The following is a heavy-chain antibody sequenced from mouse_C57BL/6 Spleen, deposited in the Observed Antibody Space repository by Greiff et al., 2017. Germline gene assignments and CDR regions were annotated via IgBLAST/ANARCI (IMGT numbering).Heavy chain of an antibody. V-gene: IGHV1-64*01. CDR2: IHPNSGST. D-gene: IGHD3-2*02. CDR3: ARRGDSSGYDAMDY. J-gene: IGHJ4*01. Sequence: QVQLQQPGAELVKPGASVKLSCKASGYTFTSYWMHWVKQRPGQGLEWIGMIHPNSGSTNYNEKFKSKATLTVDKSSSTAYMQLSSLTSEDSAVYYCARRGDSSGYDAMDYWGQGTSVTVSS. CDR1: GYTFTSYW.